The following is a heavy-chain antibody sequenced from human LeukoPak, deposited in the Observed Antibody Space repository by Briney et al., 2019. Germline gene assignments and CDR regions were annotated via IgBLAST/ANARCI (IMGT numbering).Heavy chain of an antibody. CDR1: GLTFRSYD. V-gene: IGHV3-48*03. J-gene: IGHJ4*02. Sequence: PGGSLRLSCAASGLTFRSYDINWVRQAPGKGLEWVSYISGSGSTIYYADSVRGRFTISRDNAKNSLYPQMNSLRAEDTAVYYCARGIGGDYDFSTTGGDLSWGQGTLVTVSS. CDR2: ISGSGSTI. CDR3: ARGIGGDYDFSTTGGDLS. D-gene: IGHD4-17*01.